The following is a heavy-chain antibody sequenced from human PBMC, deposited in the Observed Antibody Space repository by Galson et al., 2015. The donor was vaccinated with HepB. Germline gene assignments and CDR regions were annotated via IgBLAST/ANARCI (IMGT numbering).Heavy chain of an antibody. D-gene: IGHD5-12*01. Sequence: SLRPSCAASGFTFSPYTMTWVRQAPGKGLEWVSAILSGGNTYYADSVKGRFTISRDNSKNTLDLQMNSLRAEDTAVYFCARRVSGNFDFWGRGTLVTVSS. CDR2: ILSGGNT. CDR1: GFTFSPYT. J-gene: IGHJ4*02. V-gene: IGHV3-23*01. CDR3: ARRVSGNFDF.